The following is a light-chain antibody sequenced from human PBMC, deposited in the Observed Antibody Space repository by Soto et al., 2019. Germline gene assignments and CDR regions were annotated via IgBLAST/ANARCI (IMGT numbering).Light chain of an antibody. Sequence: DIQMTQAPSTLSASVGDGVTITCRASQIIGSWLAWYQQKPGKAPKLLIYKATNLQSGVPSRFSGSGSGTDFSLNISSLQPEDSATYFCQQYNDFQYTFGPGTNLEI. J-gene: IGKJ2*01. CDR1: QIIGSW. V-gene: IGKV1-5*03. CDR2: KAT. CDR3: QQYNDFQYT.